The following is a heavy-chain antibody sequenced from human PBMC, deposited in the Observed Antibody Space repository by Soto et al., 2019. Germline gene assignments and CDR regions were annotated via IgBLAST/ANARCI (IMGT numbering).Heavy chain of an antibody. CDR1: GFTFSAYS. Sequence: GGSLRLSCAASGFTFSAYSMNWVRQAPGQGLEWVSAISSTDSYIYYVDSVKGRFTISRDNAKNSLYLQMHSLSAEDTAVYYCARDRAYGSSDSHYYYGMDVWGQGTTVTVSS. CDR3: ARDRAYGSSDSHYYYGMDV. V-gene: IGHV3-21*01. CDR2: ISSTDSYI. D-gene: IGHD4-17*01. J-gene: IGHJ6*02.